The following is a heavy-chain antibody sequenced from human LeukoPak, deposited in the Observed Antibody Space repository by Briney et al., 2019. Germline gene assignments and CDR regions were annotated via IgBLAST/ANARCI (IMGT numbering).Heavy chain of an antibody. CDR1: GGSISSYY. CDR3: ARDDCSSTSCPNWFDP. CDR2: IYHGGTT. D-gene: IGHD2-2*01. V-gene: IGHV4-59*12. Sequence: SETLSLTCTVSGGSISSYYWSWIRQPPGKGLEWIGEIYHGGTTNYNLSLKSRVTISVDKSKNQFSLKLTSVTAADTAVYYCARDDCSSTSCPNWFDPWGQGILVTVSS. J-gene: IGHJ5*02.